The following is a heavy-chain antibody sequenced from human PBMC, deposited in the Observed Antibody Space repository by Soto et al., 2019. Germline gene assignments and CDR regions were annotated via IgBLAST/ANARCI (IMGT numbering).Heavy chain of an antibody. CDR2: IMPVFATP. Sequence: QVQLVQSGAEVKKPGSSVKVSCKASGGTFSTSAISWVRQAPGQGLEWVVGIMPVFATPDYAQNFQGRVTITADESTTTAYLELTSLRADDTAVYYCARDKVRLQLGGNYYYILDVWGQGTAITVSS. CDR3: ARDKVRLQLGGNYYYILDV. CDR1: GGTFSTSA. V-gene: IGHV1-69*12. J-gene: IGHJ6*02. D-gene: IGHD1-1*01.